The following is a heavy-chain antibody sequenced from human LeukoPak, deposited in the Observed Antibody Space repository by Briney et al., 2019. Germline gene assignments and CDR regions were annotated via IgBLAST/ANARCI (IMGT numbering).Heavy chain of an antibody. J-gene: IGHJ4*02. CDR1: GFSLSDYG. Sequence: SGGSLRLSCAASGFSLSDYGISWARQAPGKGLEWISYITTNSAKFYADSVRGRIAISRDNDKNSVYLQMNSLRDEVTAVYYCTRGRYQFLGPNDSWGQGSLVTVSS. CDR2: ITTNSAK. V-gene: IGHV3-48*02. CDR3: TRGRYQFLGPNDS. D-gene: IGHD2/OR15-2a*01.